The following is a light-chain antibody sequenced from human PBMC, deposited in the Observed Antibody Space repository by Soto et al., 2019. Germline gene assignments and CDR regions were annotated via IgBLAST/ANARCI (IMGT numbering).Light chain of an antibody. Sequence: VLTQPPSVSGAPGQRVTISCTGSSSNIGAGYGVHWYQQLPGAAPKLLIYGNTNRPSGVPDRISGSQSGTSASLAITGLQAEDEADYYCQSYDSSLSGWGVFGTGTKVTVL. V-gene: IGLV1-40*01. CDR1: SSNIGAGYG. CDR2: GNT. CDR3: QSYDSSLSGWGV. J-gene: IGLJ1*01.